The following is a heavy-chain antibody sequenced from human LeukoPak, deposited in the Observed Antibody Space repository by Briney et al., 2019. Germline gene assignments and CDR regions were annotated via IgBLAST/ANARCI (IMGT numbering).Heavy chain of an antibody. Sequence: PSETLSLTCTVSGGSITASPYHWAWIRQPPGKGLEWIGEINHSGSTNYNPSLKSRVTISVDTSKNQFSLKLSSVTAADTAVYYCASRKVYYGSGSDPYYFDYWGQGTLVTVSS. J-gene: IGHJ4*02. CDR1: GGSITASPYH. D-gene: IGHD3-10*01. V-gene: IGHV4-39*07. CDR3: ASRKVYYGSGSDPYYFDY. CDR2: INHSGST.